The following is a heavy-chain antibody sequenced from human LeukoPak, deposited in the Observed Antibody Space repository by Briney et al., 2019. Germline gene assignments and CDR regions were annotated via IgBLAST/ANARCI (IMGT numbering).Heavy chain of an antibody. D-gene: IGHD6-13*01. V-gene: IGHV4-59*12. CDR3: ARTLAPDSSSWYGYYYGMDV. CDR2: IYYSGST. Sequence: SETLSLTCTVSGGSISSYYWSWIRQPAGKGLEWIGYIYYSGSTNYNPSLKSRVTISVDTSKNQFSLKLSSVTAADTAVYYCARTLAPDSSSWYGYYYGMDVWGQGTTVTVSS. CDR1: GGSISSYY. J-gene: IGHJ6*02.